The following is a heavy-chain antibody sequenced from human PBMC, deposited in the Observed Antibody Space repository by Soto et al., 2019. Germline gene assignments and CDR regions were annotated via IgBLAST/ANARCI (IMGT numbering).Heavy chain of an antibody. CDR2: IYYSGST. D-gene: IGHD3-10*01. CDR1: GGSISSGGYY. J-gene: IGHJ6*02. V-gene: IGHV4-31*03. Sequence: PSETLSLTCTVSGGSISSGGYYWSWIRQHPGKGLEWIGYIYYSGSTYYNPSLKSRVTISVDTSKNQFSLKLSSVTAADTAVYYCARGGRFGIYGVDVWGQGTTVTVSS. CDR3: ARGGRFGIYGVDV.